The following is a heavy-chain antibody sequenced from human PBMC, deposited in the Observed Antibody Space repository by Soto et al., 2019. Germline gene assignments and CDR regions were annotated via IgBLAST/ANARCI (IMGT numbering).Heavy chain of an antibody. J-gene: IGHJ2*01. CDR3: AHWWAYSRGWYPPHPIWYFDL. CDR1: GFSLSTSGEG. Sequence: QITLKESGPTLVKPTQTLTLTCTFSGFSLSTSGEGVGWIRQPPGKALEWLALIYWDDDKRYSPSLKSRLTITKDTSKNQVVLTMTNMDPVDTATYYGAHWWAYSRGWYPPHPIWYFDLWGRGTLVTVSS. CDR2: IYWDDDK. V-gene: IGHV2-5*02. D-gene: IGHD6-19*01.